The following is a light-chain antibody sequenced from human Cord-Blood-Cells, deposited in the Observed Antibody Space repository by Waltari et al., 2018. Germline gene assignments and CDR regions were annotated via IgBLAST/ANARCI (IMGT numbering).Light chain of an antibody. CDR1: SSNIGSNY. CDR3: AAWDDSLSGRV. J-gene: IGLJ3*02. Sequence: QSVLTQPPSASGTPGQRVTISRSGSSSNIGSNYVYWYQQLPGTAPKLLIYRNKQRPSGVPDRFSGSKSGTSASLAISGLRSEDEADYYCAAWDDSLSGRVFGGGTKLTVL. CDR2: RNK. V-gene: IGLV1-47*01.